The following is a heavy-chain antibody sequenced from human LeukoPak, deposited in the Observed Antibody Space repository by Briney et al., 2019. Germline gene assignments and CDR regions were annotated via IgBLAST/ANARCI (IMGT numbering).Heavy chain of an antibody. Sequence: PGRCVRLSCASPGLTFSIYAMSWVRQSSGKGLEGVSSISGRWGSTFYADSVKGRLTICRDISKNRLYRQKNSLSSGDTAVYYCARVTPYDDILTGSGMDVWGQGTTVTVSS. V-gene: IGHV3-23*01. CDR2: ISGRWGST. CDR1: GLTFSIYA. CDR3: ARVTPYDDILTGSGMDV. D-gene: IGHD3-9*01. J-gene: IGHJ6*02.